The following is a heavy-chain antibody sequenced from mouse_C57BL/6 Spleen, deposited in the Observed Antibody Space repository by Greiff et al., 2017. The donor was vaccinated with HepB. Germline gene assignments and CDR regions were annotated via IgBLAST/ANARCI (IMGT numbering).Heavy chain of an antibody. CDR2: IYPGSGNT. Sequence: QVQLQQYGPELVKPGASVKISCKASGYSFTSYYIHWVKQRPGQGLEWIGWIYPGSGNTKYNEKFKGKATLTADTSSSTAYMQLSSLTSEDSAVYYCARSYGNYWYFDVWGTGTTVTVSS. D-gene: IGHD2-1*01. CDR3: ARSYGNYWYFDV. V-gene: IGHV1-66*01. CDR1: GYSFTSYY. J-gene: IGHJ1*03.